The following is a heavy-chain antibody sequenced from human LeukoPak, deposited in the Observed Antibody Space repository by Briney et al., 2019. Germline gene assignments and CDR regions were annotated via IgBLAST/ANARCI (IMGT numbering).Heavy chain of an antibody. J-gene: IGHJ4*02. CDR2: ISGSGGST. Sequence: GGSLRLSCAASGFTFSSYAMSWVRQAPGKGLEWVSAISGSGGSTYYADSVKGRFTISRDNSKNTLYLQMNSLRAEDTAVYYCAKDLELLWFGELTDYWGQGTLVTVSS. D-gene: IGHD3-10*01. V-gene: IGHV3-23*01. CDR1: GFTFSSYA. CDR3: AKDLELLWFGELTDY.